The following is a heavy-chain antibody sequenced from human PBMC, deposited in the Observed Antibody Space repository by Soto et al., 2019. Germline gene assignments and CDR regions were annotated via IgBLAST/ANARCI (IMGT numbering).Heavy chain of an antibody. CDR2: ISYDGSNK. V-gene: IGHV3-30*18. CDR1: GFTFSSYG. CDR3: AKDQYSYGYNYYYYYGMDV. Sequence: PGGSLRLSCAASGFTFSSYGMHWVRQAPGKGLEWVAVISYDGSNKYYADSVKGRFTISRDNSKNTLYLQMNSLRAEDTAVYYCAKDQYSYGYNYYYYYGMDVWGQGTTVTVSS. D-gene: IGHD5-18*01. J-gene: IGHJ6*02.